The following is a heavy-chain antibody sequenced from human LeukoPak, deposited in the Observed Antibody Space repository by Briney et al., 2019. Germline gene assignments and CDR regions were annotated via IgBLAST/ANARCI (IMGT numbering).Heavy chain of an antibody. D-gene: IGHD3-3*01. CDR3: ARPGSASGYWVH. CDR1: GFSVSNNY. J-gene: IGHJ4*02. V-gene: IGHV3-66*01. Sequence: GGSLRLSCAASGFSVSNNYLSWVRQPPGKGLEWVSVIHSGGRTKYADSVRDRFTISRDTAKNTVYLQMNSLRVDDTAAYHCARPGSASGYWVHWGQGTLVTVSS. CDR2: IHSGGRT.